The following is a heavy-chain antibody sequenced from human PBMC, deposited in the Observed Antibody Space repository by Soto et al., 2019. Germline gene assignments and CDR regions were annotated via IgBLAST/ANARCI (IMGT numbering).Heavy chain of an antibody. CDR1: GFTFSSNA. V-gene: IGHV3-23*01. D-gene: IGHD4-17*01. CDR2: ISGRAGST. Sequence: EVQLLESGGGLVQPGGSLRLSCAASGFTFSSNAMSWVRQAPGKGLEWVSAISGRAGSTYYADSVKARFTISRDNSKNTLYLQMNSLRAEDTAVYYCAKGWVGGDYDPNWFDPWGQGTLVTVSS. J-gene: IGHJ5*02. CDR3: AKGWVGGDYDPNWFDP.